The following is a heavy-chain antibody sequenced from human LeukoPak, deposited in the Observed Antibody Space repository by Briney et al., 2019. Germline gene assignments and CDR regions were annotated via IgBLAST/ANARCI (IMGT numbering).Heavy chain of an antibody. Sequence: SVKVSCKASGGTFSSYAISWVRQAPGQGLEWMGGIIPIFGTANYAQKFQGRVTITADESTSTAYMELSSLRSEDTAVYYCARDRIAAAGTRYYYYYMDVWGKGTTVTISS. J-gene: IGHJ6*03. D-gene: IGHD6-13*01. CDR1: GGTFSSYA. V-gene: IGHV1-69*01. CDR2: IIPIFGTA. CDR3: ARDRIAAAGTRYYYYYMDV.